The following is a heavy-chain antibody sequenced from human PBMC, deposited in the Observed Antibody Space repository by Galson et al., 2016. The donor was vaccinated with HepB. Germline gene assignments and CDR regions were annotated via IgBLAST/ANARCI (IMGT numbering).Heavy chain of an antibody. CDR2: INDGGDDT. CDR3: ARSLSNFFDY. V-gene: IGHV3-23*01. CDR1: GFIFSNYA. J-gene: IGHJ4*02. Sequence: SLRLSCAASGFIFSNYALAWVRQAPGKGLEWVSAINDGGDDTYYADSLKGRFTISRDNSKNTLSLQMNSLRAEDTAVYYCARSLSNFFDYWGQGTLVTVSS.